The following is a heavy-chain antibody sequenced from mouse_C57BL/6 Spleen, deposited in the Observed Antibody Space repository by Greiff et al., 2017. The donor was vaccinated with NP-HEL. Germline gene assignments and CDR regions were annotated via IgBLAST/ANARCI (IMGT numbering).Heavy chain of an antibody. J-gene: IGHJ3*01. Sequence: QVQLQQSGAELVKPGASVKMSCKASGYTFTSYWITWVKQRPGQGLEWIGDIYPGSGSTNYNEKFKSKATLTVDTSSSTAYMQLSSLTSEDSAVYYCARGGNYGHGFAYWGQGTLVTVSA. D-gene: IGHD2-1*01. CDR3: ARGGNYGHGFAY. CDR1: GYTFTSYW. V-gene: IGHV1-55*01. CDR2: IYPGSGST.